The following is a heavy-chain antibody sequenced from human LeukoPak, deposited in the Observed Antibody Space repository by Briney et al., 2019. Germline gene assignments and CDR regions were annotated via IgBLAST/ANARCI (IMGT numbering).Heavy chain of an antibody. CDR1: GGSISSSSYY. V-gene: IGHV4-39*07. Sequence: PSETLSLTCTVSGGSISSSSYYWGWIRQPPGKGLEWIGSIYYSGSTYYNPSLKSRVTISVDTSKNQFSLKLSSVTAADTAVYYCARGVLLWFGELLPHYFDYWGQGTLVTVSS. CDR2: IYYSGST. CDR3: ARGVLLWFGELLPHYFDY. J-gene: IGHJ4*02. D-gene: IGHD3-10*01.